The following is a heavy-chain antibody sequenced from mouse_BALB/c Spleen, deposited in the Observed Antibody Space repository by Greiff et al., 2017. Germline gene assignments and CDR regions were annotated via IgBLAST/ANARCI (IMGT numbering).Heavy chain of an antibody. J-gene: IGHJ4*01. V-gene: IGHV14-1*02. CDR3: ARSVRRAMDY. Sequence: VQLQQSGAELVRPGALVKLSCKASGFNIKDYYMHWVKQRPEQGLEWIGWIDPENGNTIYDPKFQGKASITADTSSNTAYLHLSSLTSEDTAVYYCARSVRRAMDYWGQGTSVTVSS. CDR2: IDPENGNT. CDR1: GFNIKDYY. D-gene: IGHD2-14*01.